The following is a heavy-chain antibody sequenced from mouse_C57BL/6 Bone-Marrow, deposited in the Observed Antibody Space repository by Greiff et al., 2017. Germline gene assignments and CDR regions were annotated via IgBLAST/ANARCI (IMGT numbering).Heavy chain of an antibody. CDR3: ARMGYYGYDWYFDV. D-gene: IGHD2-2*01. CDR2: IYPGGGYT. V-gene: IGHV1-63*01. J-gene: IGHJ1*03. CDR1: GYTFTNYW. Sequence: QVQLQQSGAELVRPGTSVKMSCKASGYTFTNYWIGWAKQRPGHGLEWIGEIYPGGGYTNYTQKFKGKATLTVDKSSSTADVQFSSLTSEDAAIYYCARMGYYGYDWYFDVWGTGTTVTVSS.